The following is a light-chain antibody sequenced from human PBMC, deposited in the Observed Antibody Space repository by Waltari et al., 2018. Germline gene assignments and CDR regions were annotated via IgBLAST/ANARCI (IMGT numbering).Light chain of an antibody. CDR1: TPHIGNTY. CDR2: DND. Sequence: HSMLTQPPPVSAAPGQEVTLPCSGTTPHIGNTYVSWYQQVPGTAPKLLIHDNDGRPSGIPDRFSGSKSGTSATLDITGLQTGDEADYYCATWDTSLSGGVFGGGTKLTVL. V-gene: IGLV1-51*01. CDR3: ATWDTSLSGGV. J-gene: IGLJ2*01.